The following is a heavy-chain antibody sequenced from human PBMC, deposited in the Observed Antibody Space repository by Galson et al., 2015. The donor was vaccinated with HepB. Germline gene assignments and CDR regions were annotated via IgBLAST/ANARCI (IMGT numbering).Heavy chain of an antibody. CDR3: ARDGPHDYGDYNLDY. CDR1: GFTFSSYS. CDR2: ISSSSSTI. J-gene: IGHJ4*02. V-gene: IGHV3-48*02. D-gene: IGHD4-17*01. Sequence: SLRLSCAASGFTFSSYSMNWVRQAPGKGLEWVSYISSSSSTIYYADSVKGRFTISRDNAKNSLYLQMNSLRDEDTAVYYCARDGPHDYGDYNLDYWGQGTLVTVSS.